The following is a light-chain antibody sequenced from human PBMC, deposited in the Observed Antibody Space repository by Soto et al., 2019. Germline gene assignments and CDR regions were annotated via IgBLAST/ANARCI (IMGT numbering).Light chain of an antibody. CDR2: GAS. V-gene: IGKV3-15*01. CDR3: QQYNIWPPIT. J-gene: IGKJ5*01. Sequence: EIMMSLSPATLSVNPGERATLSCRASQSVSSNLAWYQQKPGQAPRLLIYGASTRATGIPARFSGSGSGTEFTLTISSLQSEDFAVYYCQQYNIWPPITFGHGARL. CDR1: QSVSSN.